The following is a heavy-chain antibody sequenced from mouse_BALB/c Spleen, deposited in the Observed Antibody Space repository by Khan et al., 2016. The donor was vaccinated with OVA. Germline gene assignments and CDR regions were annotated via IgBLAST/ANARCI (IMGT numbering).Heavy chain of an antibody. CDR1: GYRFTDFS. Sequence: QVQLKQSGAELVRPGVSVKISCKGSGYRFTDFSMHWVKQSHAKSLEWIGVISTYYGEASYNQKFKGKATMTVDKSSSTAYMELDRLTSEDSAIYYWEEGGGGDRFAYWGQGTLVTVSA. V-gene: IGHV1S137*01. CDR3: EEGGGGDRFAY. CDR2: ISTYYGEA. J-gene: IGHJ3*01.